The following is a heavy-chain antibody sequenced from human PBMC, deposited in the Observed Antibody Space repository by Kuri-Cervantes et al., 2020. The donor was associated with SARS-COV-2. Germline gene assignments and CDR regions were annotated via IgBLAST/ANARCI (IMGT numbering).Heavy chain of an antibody. J-gene: IGHJ6*02. V-gene: IGHV1-24*01. CDR3: ASGLAIYGDYVNYYYYYGMDV. D-gene: IGHD4-17*01. CDR1: GYTLTELS. CDR2: FDPEDGET. Sequence: ASVKVSCKVSGYTLTELSMHWVRQAPGKRLEWMGGFDPEDGETIYAQKFQGRVTMTEDTSTDTAYMELSSLRSEDTAVYYCASGLAIYGDYVNYYYYYGMDVWGQGTTVTVSS.